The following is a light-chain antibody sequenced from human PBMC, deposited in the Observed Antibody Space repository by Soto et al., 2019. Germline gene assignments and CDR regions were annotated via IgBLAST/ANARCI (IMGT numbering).Light chain of an antibody. CDR1: QSISSW. CDR2: DAS. J-gene: IGKJ1*01. Sequence: DIQMTQSPSTLSASVGDRVTITCRASQSISSWLAWYQQKPGKAPKLLIYDASSLESGVPSRFSGSGSGTEFTLTISSLQPDDFATYYCQQYKGYSQAFGQGTKVDIK. V-gene: IGKV1-5*01. CDR3: QQYKGYSQA.